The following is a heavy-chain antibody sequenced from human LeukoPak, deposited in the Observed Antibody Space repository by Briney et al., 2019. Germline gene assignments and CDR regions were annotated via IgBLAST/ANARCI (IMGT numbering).Heavy chain of an antibody. CDR1: GYTFTSYG. Sequence: AASVKVSCKASGYTFTSYGISWVRQAPGQGPEWMGWISAYSTYNGNTNYAQRFQGRVTMTTDTSTSTAYMELSSLRSEDTAVYYCARGPETFDFWSGFTDYWGQGTLVTVSS. J-gene: IGHJ4*02. CDR3: ARGPETFDFWSGFTDY. CDR2: ISAYSTYNGNT. D-gene: IGHD3-3*01. V-gene: IGHV1-18*01.